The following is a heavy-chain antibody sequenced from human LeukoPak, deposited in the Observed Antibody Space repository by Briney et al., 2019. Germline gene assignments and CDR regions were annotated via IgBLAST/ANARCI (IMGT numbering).Heavy chain of an antibody. CDR1: GYTFTSYY. J-gene: IGHJ4*02. CDR2: INPNSGDS. CDR3: ARGPRLYRFLEWLGAAFDF. Sequence: ASVKVSCKASGYTFTSYYIHWVRQAPGQGLEWMGWINPNSGDSNYAQKFQDRVTMTKDTSISTAYMELSSLKSDDTAVYFCARGPRLYRFLEWLGAAFDFWGQGTLVAVS. V-gene: IGHV1-2*02. D-gene: IGHD3-3*01.